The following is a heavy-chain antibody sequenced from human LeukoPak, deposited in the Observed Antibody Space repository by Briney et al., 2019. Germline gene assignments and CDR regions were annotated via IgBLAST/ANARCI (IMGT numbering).Heavy chain of an antibody. CDR3: ARDGHSGSYYKFAFDI. D-gene: IGHD3-10*01. J-gene: IGHJ3*02. Sequence: GGSLRLSCAASAFTFRSYGMHWVRQAPGKGLEWVAFIRYHGSDKYYADSVKGRFTISRDNAKNTLYLQMNSLRAEDTAVYYCARDGHSGSYYKFAFDIWGQGTMVTVSS. V-gene: IGHV3-30*02. CDR1: AFTFRSYG. CDR2: IRYHGSDK.